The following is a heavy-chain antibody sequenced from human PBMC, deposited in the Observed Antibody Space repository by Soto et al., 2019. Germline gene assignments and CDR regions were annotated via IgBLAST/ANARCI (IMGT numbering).Heavy chain of an antibody. V-gene: IGHV3-74*01. J-gene: IGHJ4*02. Sequence: GGSLRLSCAASEFTFSNYWMYWVRQVPGKGLVWVSRINSDGSTTSYADSVKGRFTISRDNAKNTLYLQMNSLRAEDTAVYYCARSHSSGWYYFDYWGQGALVTVS. CDR1: EFTFSNYW. CDR2: INSDGSTT. CDR3: ARSHSSGWYYFDY. D-gene: IGHD6-19*01.